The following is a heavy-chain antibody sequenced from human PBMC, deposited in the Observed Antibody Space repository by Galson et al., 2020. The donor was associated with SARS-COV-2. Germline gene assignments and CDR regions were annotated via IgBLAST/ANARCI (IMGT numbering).Heavy chain of an antibody. V-gene: IGHV3-30-3*01. J-gene: IGHJ5*02. CDR1: GFTFSSYA. CDR2: ISYDGSNK. CDR3: ARHGRP. Sequence: GESLKISCAASGFTFSSYAMHWVRQAPGKGLEWVAVISYDGSNKYYADSVKGRFTISRDNSKNTLYLQMNSLRAEDTAVYYCARHGRPWGQ.